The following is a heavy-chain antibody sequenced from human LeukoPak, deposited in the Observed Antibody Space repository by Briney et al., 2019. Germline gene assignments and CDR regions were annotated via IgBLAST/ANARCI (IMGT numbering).Heavy chain of an antibody. D-gene: IGHD6-19*01. V-gene: IGHV4-34*01. Sequence: PSETLSLTCAIYGGSFSDYYWSWIRQSPGKGLEWIGEINHGGSINHNPSLKSRVTISVDTSKNQFSLKLSSVTAADTAVYYCARQGSGSARDWGQGTLVTVSS. CDR2: INHGGSI. J-gene: IGHJ4*02. CDR3: ARQGSGSARD. CDR1: GGSFSDYY.